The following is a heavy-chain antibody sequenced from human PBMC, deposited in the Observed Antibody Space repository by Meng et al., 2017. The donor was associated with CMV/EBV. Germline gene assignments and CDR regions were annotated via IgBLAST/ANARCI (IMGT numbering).Heavy chain of an antibody. J-gene: IGHJ3*02. Sequence: SLKISCAASGFTFDDYAMHWVRQTPGKGLEWVSGITWNSDSVVYADSMEGRFSISRDNAKNFLYLQMHSLRAEDTAVYYCARTPGSYDAFDIWGQGTMVTVSS. CDR2: ITWNSDSV. CDR3: ARTPGSYDAFDI. CDR1: GFTFDDYA. V-gene: IGHV3-9*01.